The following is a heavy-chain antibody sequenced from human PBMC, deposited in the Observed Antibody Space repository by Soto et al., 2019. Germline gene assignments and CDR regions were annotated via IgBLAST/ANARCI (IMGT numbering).Heavy chain of an antibody. J-gene: IGHJ4*02. D-gene: IGHD1-20*01. CDR2: INHSGST. CDR3: ARGQRITGSDAFDY. Sequence: QVQLQQWGAGLLKPSETLSLTCAVYGGSFSGYYWSWIRQPPGKGLEWIGEINHSGSTNYNPSLKGRVTISVDTSKNQFSLKLSSVTAADTAVYYCARGQRITGSDAFDYWGQGTLVTVSS. V-gene: IGHV4-34*01. CDR1: GGSFSGYY.